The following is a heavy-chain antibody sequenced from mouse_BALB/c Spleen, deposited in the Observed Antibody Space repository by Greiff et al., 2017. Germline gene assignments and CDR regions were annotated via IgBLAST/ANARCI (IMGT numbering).Heavy chain of an antibody. CDR2: ISSGGSYT. CDR3: TRWRYGYYEGAMDY. CDR1: GFTFSSYT. V-gene: IGHV5-6-4*01. J-gene: IGHJ4*01. D-gene: IGHD2-3*01. Sequence: EVQRVESGGGLVKPGGSLKLSCAASGFTFSSYTMSWVRQTPEKRLEWVATISSGGSYTYYPDSVKGRFTISRDNAKNTLYLQMSSLKSEDTAMYYCTRWRYGYYEGAMDYWGQGTSVTVSS.